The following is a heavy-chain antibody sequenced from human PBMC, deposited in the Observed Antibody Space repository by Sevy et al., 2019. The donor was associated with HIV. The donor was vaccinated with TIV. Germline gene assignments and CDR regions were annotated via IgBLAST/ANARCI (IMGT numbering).Heavy chain of an antibody. CDR3: AGGPAV. J-gene: IGHJ6*02. Sequence: ASVKVSCKTSGYTFTGYSLFWVRQAPGQGLELMGWINPKSGCATYSQQFQGRVTMTRNTSISTVSMELSSLRSDATAVYFCAGGPAVWGQGTTVTVSS. CDR1: GYTFTGYS. CDR2: INPKSGCA. V-gene: IGHV1-2*02.